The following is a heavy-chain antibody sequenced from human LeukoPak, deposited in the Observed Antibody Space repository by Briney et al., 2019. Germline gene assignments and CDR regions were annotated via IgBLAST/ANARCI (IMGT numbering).Heavy chain of an antibody. J-gene: IGHJ4*02. CDR3: ARDGPWKSDC. D-gene: IGHD1-1*01. V-gene: IGHV4-39*02. CDR1: GGSVSSSYY. Sequence: SETLSLTCTVSGGSVSSSYYWGWIRQPPGKGLEWIGSICSGGNTCYNPSLESRVTISVDSSRSHFFLQLTSVTAADTAVYFCARDGPWKSDCWGQGTLVTVSS. CDR2: ICSGGNT.